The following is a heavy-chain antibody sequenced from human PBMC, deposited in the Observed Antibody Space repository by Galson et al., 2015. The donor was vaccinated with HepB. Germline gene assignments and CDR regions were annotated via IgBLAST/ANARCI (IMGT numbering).Heavy chain of an antibody. Sequence: SLRLSCAASGFTFSSYGMHWVRQAPGKGLEWVAVIWYDGSNKYYADSVKGRFTISRDNSKNTLYLQMNSLRAEDTAVYYCARDRRTTVVTPFFDYWGQGTLVTVSS. J-gene: IGHJ4*02. D-gene: IGHD4-23*01. CDR1: GFTFSSYG. CDR2: IWYDGSNK. V-gene: IGHV3-33*01. CDR3: ARDRRTTVVTPFFDY.